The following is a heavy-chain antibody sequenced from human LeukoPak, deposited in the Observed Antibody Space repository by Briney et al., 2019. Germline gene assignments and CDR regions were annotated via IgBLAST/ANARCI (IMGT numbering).Heavy chain of an antibody. CDR1: GFIFSNYE. D-gene: IGHD6-13*01. V-gene: IGHV3-48*03. CDR2: ISDHGKSR. J-gene: IGHJ4*02. CDR3: ARARIAAPLLDY. Sequence: GGSLRLSCAASGFIFSNYEMNWVRQTPGKGLEWVSYISDHGKSRNYVDSVKGRFTISRDNAKNSLYLQMSSLRVEDTAIYFCARARIAAPLLDYWGQGTLVTVSS.